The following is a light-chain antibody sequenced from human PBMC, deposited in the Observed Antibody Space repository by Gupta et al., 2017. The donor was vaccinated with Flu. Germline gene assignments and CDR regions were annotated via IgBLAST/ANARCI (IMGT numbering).Light chain of an antibody. Sequence: PVILGQPASISCRSSRSLVYSDGETYLNWFQQRPGQSLRRLIHKVSNRDSGVPDRFSGSGSDTDFTLKISRVEAEDVGIYYCMQGTHRPTFGGGTKVEIK. J-gene: IGKJ4*01. CDR3: MQGTHRPT. V-gene: IGKV2-30*01. CDR1: RSLVYSDGETY. CDR2: KVS.